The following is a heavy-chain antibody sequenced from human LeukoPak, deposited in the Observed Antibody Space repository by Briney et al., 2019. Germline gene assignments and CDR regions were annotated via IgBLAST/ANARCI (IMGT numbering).Heavy chain of an antibody. D-gene: IGHD3-10*01. J-gene: IGHJ4*02. V-gene: IGHV3-7*01. CDR1: GFTFSSYW. CDR2: IKQDGSEK. Sequence: PGGSLRLSCAASGFTFSSYWMSWVRQAPGKGLEWVANIKQDGSEKYNVDSVKGRFTISRDNAKNSLYLQMNSLRAEDTAVYYCARDSYYYGSGSSSDEYYFDYWGQGTLVTVSS. CDR3: ARDSYYYGSGSSSDEYYFDY.